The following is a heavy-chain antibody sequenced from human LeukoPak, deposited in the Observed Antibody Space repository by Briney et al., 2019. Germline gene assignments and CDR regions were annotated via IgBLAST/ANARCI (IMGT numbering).Heavy chain of an antibody. V-gene: IGHV3-23*01. CDR1: GFTFSNYA. Sequence: GGSLRLSCAASGFTFSNYAMTWVRQAPGKGLEWVSGMSGSGGTTYYADSVKGRFTISRDNSKNTLYLEMNSLRAEDTAVYYCAKDVAHIAVTGTDWFDPWGQGTLVTVSP. CDR3: AKDVAHIAVTGTDWFDP. D-gene: IGHD6-19*01. J-gene: IGHJ5*02. CDR2: MSGSGGTT.